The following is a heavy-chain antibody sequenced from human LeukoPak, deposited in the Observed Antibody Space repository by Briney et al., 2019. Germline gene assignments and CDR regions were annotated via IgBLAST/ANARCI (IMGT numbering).Heavy chain of an antibody. D-gene: IGHD3-10*01. V-gene: IGHV1-18*04. Sequence: GASVKVSCKASGYTFSNYGINWVRQAPGQGLEWMGWISVYYGNTNYAQKFQGRVTMTTDTSTSTAYMELRSLRSDDTAVYYCARGGRSITMVRGVISPWGQGTLVTVSS. CDR3: ARGGRSITMVRGVISP. CDR1: GYTFSNYG. CDR2: ISVYYGNT. J-gene: IGHJ5*02.